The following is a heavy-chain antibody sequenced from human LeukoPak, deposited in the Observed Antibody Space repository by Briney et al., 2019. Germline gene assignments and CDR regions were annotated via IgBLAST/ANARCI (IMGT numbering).Heavy chain of an antibody. D-gene: IGHD3-10*01. CDR1: GGSMSSYY. CDR2: IYHSGST. J-gene: IGHJ6*03. CDR3: ARGRSSMVRGYYYYYMDV. V-gene: IGHV4-59*01. Sequence: PSETLSLTCSVSGGSMSSYYWSWIRQSPGKGLEWIGYIYHSGSTDYNSSLKSRVTISEDTSKNQFSLKLSSVTAADTAVYYCARGRSSMVRGYYYYYMDVWGKGTTVTISS.